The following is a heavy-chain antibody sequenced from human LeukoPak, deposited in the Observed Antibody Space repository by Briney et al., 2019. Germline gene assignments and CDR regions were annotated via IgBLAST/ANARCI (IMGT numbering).Heavy chain of an antibody. CDR2: IHYSGRT. CDR1: GDSIRSYH. Sequence: PSETVSLTCTVSGDSIRSYHWSWIRQPPGKGLEWIGHIHYSGRTNYNPSLRSRVTISVDTSKNQFSLKLTSVTAADTAVYYCAKHEGTASPFDSWGQGTLVTDSS. V-gene: IGHV4-59*08. D-gene: IGHD5-18*01. CDR3: AKHEGTASPFDS. J-gene: IGHJ4*02.